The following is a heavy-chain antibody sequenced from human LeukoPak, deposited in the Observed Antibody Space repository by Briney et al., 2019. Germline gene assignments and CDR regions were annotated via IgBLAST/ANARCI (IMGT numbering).Heavy chain of an antibody. Sequence: PGGSLRLSCAASGFTFSSYAMSWVRQAPGKGLEWVSAISGSGGSTYYADSVKGRFTISRDNSKNTLYLQMNSLRAEDTAVYYCAKDFIDRGIIVVVIAIFHWGQGTLVTVSS. V-gene: IGHV3-23*01. D-gene: IGHD2-21*01. CDR1: GFTFSSYA. CDR2: ISGSGGST. CDR3: AKDFIDRGIIVVVIAIFH. J-gene: IGHJ4*02.